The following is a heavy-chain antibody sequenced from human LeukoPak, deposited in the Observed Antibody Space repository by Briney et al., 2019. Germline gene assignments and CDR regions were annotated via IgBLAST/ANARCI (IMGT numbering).Heavy chain of an antibody. D-gene: IGHD3-3*01. CDR3: AGGGVGGITIFGVATAAFDI. J-gene: IGHJ3*02. Sequence: ASVKVSCKASGYTFTGYYMHWVRQAPGQGLEWMGWINPNSGGTNYAQKFQGRVTMTRDTSISTAYMELSRLRSDDTAVYYCAGGGVGGITIFGVATAAFDIWGQGTMVTVSS. CDR1: GYTFTGYY. V-gene: IGHV1-2*02. CDR2: INPNSGGT.